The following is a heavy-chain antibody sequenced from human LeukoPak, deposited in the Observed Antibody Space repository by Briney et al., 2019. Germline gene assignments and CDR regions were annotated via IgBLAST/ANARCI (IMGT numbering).Heavy chain of an antibody. CDR2: IYYSGST. D-gene: IGHD4-17*01. Sequence: KPSETLSLTRTVPGGSISSGGYWSWIRQHPGKGLEWFGYIYYSGSTYYNPSLKSRVTISVDTSKNQFSLKLSSVTAADTAVYYCAGNYGAHDYWGQGTLVAVSS. V-gene: IGHV4-31*03. CDR1: GGSISSGGY. CDR3: AGNYGAHDY. J-gene: IGHJ4*02.